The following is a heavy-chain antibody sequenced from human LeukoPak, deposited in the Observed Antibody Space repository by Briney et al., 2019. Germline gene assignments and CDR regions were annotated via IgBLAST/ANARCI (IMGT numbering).Heavy chain of an antibody. CDR2: MNPNSGNT. Sequence: ASVKVSCKASGYTFTSYDINWVRQATGQGLEWMGWMNPNSGNTGYAQKFQGRVTITRNTSISTAYMELSSLRSDDTAVYYCAREGSSRHMDVWGKGTTVTVSS. V-gene: IGHV1-8*03. J-gene: IGHJ6*03. D-gene: IGHD6-13*01. CDR1: GYTFTSYD. CDR3: AREGSSRHMDV.